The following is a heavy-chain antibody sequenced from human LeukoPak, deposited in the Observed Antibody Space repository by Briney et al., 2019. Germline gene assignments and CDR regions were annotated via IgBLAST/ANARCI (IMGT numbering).Heavy chain of an antibody. J-gene: IGHJ4*02. CDR3: ARDNYYDSSGYYYANDY. CDR1: GGTFSSYA. CDR2: IIPILGIA. V-gene: IGHV1-69*04. Sequence: SVKVSCKASGGTFSSYAISWVRQAPGQGLEWMGRIIPILGIANYAQKFQGRVTITADKSTSTAYMELSSLRSEDMAVYYCARDNYYDSSGYYYANDYWAREPWSPSPQ. D-gene: IGHD3-22*01.